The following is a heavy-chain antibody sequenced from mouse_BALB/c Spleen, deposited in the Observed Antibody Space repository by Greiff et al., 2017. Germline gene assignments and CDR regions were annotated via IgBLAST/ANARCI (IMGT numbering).Heavy chain of an antibody. CDR3: APQIDRYDDYAMDY. CDR2: IDPANGNT. V-gene: IGHV14-3*02. J-gene: IGHJ4*01. Sequence: VQLQQSGAELVRSGASVKLSCTASGFNIKDTYMHWVKQRPEQGLEWIGRIDPANGNTKYDPKFQGKATITADTSSNTAYLQLSSLTSEDTAVYYCAPQIDRYDDYAMDYWGQGTSVTVSS. CDR1: GFNIKDTY. D-gene: IGHD2-14*01.